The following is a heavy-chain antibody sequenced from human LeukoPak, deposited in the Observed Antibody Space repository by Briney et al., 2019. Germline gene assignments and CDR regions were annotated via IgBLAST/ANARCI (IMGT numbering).Heavy chain of an antibody. CDR1: GFSFSTYA. J-gene: IGHJ6*02. Sequence: PGGSLRLSCAASGFSFSTYAMSRVRQAPGKGLEWVSAISGSGGITHYADSVKGRFTISRDNSKSTVYLQMNNLRVEDTALYYCAKDRATSRYNGLDVWGQGTTVTVSS. V-gene: IGHV3-23*01. D-gene: IGHD2-2*01. CDR2: ISGSGGIT. CDR3: AKDRATSRYNGLDV.